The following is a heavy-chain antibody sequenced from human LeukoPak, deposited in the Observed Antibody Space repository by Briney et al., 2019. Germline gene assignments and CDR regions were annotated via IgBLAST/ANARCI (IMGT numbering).Heavy chain of an antibody. CDR1: GGTFSSYA. CDR2: IIPIFGTA. CDR3: ARGTTVRQRGHYYYYMDV. D-gene: IGHD4-17*01. V-gene: IGHV1-69*05. J-gene: IGHJ6*03. Sequence: GASVKVSCKASGGTFSSYAISWVRQAPGQGLEWMGGIIPIFGTANYAQKFQGRVTITTDESTSTAYMELSSLRSEDTAVYYCARGTTVRQRGHYYYYMDVWGKGTTVTVSS.